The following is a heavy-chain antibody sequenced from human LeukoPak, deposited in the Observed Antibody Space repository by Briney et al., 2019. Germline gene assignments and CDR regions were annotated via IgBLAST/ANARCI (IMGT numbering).Heavy chain of an antibody. V-gene: IGHV1-8*03. Sequence: GASVKLSCKASGYTFTQYGVSWVRQAPGQGLEWMGWISAYNGNTGYAQKFQGRVTITRNTSISTAYMELSSLRSEDTAVYYCARGRRIAARGLYPASYYYYYMDVWGKGTTVTVSS. CDR3: ARGRRIAARGLYPASYYYYYMDV. CDR1: GYTFTQYG. D-gene: IGHD6-6*01. CDR2: ISAYNGNT. J-gene: IGHJ6*03.